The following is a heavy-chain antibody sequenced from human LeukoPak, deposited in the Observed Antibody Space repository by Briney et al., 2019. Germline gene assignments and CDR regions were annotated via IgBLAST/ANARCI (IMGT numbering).Heavy chain of an antibody. CDR2: ISHDGSNK. Sequence: GGSLRLSCAASGFTFSSYAMHWVRQAPGKGLEWVAVISHDGSNKYYADSVKGRFTISRDNSKNTLYLQMNSLRAEDTAVYYCARDRSSEYSNCYGYFQHLGPGNLVNVSS. CDR1: GFTFSSYA. D-gene: IGHD6-6*01. V-gene: IGHV3-30*04. J-gene: IGHJ1*01. CDR3: ARDRSSEYSNCYGYFQH.